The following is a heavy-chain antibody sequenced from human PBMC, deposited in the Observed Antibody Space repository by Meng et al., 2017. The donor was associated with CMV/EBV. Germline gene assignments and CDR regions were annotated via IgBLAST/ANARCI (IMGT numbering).Heavy chain of an antibody. CDR1: GFTFSSFA. CDR2: ISGSGGST. D-gene: IGHD3-22*01. J-gene: IGHJ4*02. Sequence: GESLKISCAASGFTFSSFAMSWVRQAPGKGLEWVSAISGSGGSTYYADSVKGRFTISRDNSKNTLYLQMNSLRAEDTAVYYCAKAPSYYYDSSGEDYWGQGTLVTVS. CDR3: AKAPSYYYDSSGEDY. V-gene: IGHV3-23*01.